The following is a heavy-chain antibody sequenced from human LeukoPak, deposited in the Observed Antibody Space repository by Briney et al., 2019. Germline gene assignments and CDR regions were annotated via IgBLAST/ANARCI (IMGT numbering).Heavy chain of an antibody. J-gene: IGHJ4*02. D-gene: IGHD3-22*01. CDR3: ARWQIDLLRNYFDS. V-gene: IGHV3-66*01. Sequence: PGGSLRLSCAASGFTFSSYSMNWVRQAPGKGLEWLSIIYAGGNSVSTDSVKGRFIISRDNSRNTVHLQMNSLRDDDTAVYYCARWQIDLLRNYFDSWGPGTLVAVSS. CDR2: IYAGGNS. CDR1: GFTFSSYS.